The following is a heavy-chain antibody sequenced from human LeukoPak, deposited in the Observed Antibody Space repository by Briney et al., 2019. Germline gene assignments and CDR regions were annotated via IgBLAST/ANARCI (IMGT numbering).Heavy chain of an antibody. J-gene: IGHJ2*01. CDR2: IGGSGQNT. D-gene: IGHD4-17*01. Sequence: GGTLRPSCAASGCTFSIYAMSWVRQAPGKGLEWVSAIGGSGQNTNYADSVKGRFTISRDNSRNTLYLDMNILRAEDTAVYYCAKTVTTQAYYWYFDLWGRGTLVTVSS. CDR3: AKTVTTQAYYWYFDL. CDR1: GCTFSIYA. V-gene: IGHV3-23*01.